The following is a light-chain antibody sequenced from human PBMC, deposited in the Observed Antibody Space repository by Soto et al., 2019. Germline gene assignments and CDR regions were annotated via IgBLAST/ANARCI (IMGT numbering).Light chain of an antibody. J-gene: IGKJ1*01. CDR1: QGISSY. V-gene: IGKV1-8*01. Sequence: AIRMTQSPSSFSASTGDRVTITCRASQGISSYLAWYQQKPGKAPKLLIYAASTLQSWVPSRFSGSGTGTDFTLTIICHQAEEVATYYCKQYYSYPHTCDQGTKVEIK. CDR2: AAS. CDR3: KQYYSYPHT.